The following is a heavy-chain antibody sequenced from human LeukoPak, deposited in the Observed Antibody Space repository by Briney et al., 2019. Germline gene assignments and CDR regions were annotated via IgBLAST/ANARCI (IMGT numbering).Heavy chain of an antibody. CDR1: GGSISSGGYY. Sequence: PSQTLSLTCTVSGGSISSGGYYWRWIRQHPGKGLEWVGYIYYSGSTYYNPSLKSRVTISVDTSKNQFSLKLSSVTAAGTAVYYCARGGLVVPAAIGPLDCFDPWGQGTLVNVSS. J-gene: IGHJ5*02. D-gene: IGHD2-2*01. CDR2: IYYSGST. V-gene: IGHV4-31*03. CDR3: ARGGLVVPAAIGPLDCFDP.